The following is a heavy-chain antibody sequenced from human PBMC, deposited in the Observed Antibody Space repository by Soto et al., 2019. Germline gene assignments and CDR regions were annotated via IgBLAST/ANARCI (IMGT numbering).Heavy chain of an antibody. CDR1: GFTFSSYS. Sequence: GGSLRLSCAASGFTFSSYSMNWVRQAPGKGLEWVSSISSSSSYIYYADSVKGRFTISRDNAKNSLYLQMNSLRAEDTAVYYCARDRNVAMATNQGSYCYYGMDVWGHGTTVTVSS. CDR3: ARDRNVAMATNQGSYCYYGMDV. J-gene: IGHJ6*02. D-gene: IGHD5-12*01. CDR2: ISSSSSYI. V-gene: IGHV3-21*01.